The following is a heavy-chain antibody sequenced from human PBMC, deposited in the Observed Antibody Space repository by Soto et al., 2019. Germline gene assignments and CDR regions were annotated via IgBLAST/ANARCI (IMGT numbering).Heavy chain of an antibody. D-gene: IGHD4-17*01. CDR2: ISYDGSNK. J-gene: IGHJ4*02. V-gene: IGHV3-30*18. CDR1: GFTFSSYG. CDR3: AKPEDLWTTVTTGWDY. Sequence: QVQLVESGGGVVQPGRSLRLSCAGSGFTFSSYGMHWVRQAPGKGLEWVAVISYDGSNKDYADSVKGRFTISRDNSKNTLYLQMNSLRAEDTAVYYCAKPEDLWTTVTTGWDYWGQGSLVTVSS.